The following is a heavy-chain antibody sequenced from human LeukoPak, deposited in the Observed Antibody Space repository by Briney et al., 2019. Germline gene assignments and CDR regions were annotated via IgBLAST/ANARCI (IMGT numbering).Heavy chain of an antibody. J-gene: IGHJ6*03. D-gene: IGHD2-2*02. CDR2: IIPIFGTA. CDR3: ARDRAVVPAAISPEKKNYYYYMDV. CDR1: GGTFSSYA. V-gene: IGHV1-69*05. Sequence: ASVKVSCKASGGTFSSYAISWVRQAPGQGLEWMGGIIPIFGTANYAQKFQGRVTITTDESTSTAYMELSSLRSEDTAVYYCARDRAVVPAAISPEKKNYYYYMDVWGKGTTVTVSS.